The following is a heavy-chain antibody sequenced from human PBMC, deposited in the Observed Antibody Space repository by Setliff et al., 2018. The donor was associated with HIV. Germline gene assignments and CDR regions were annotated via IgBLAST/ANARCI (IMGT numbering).Heavy chain of an antibody. CDR2: ITPIGTT. J-gene: IGHJ4*02. CDR1: GYMFKDYG. CDR3: ARSGSPYGPNSGHFDS. Sequence: SVKVSCKTSGYMFKDYGIIWVRQAPGQGLEWVGVITPIGTTNFAQTFQGRVTITADESTNTVHMELSRLTSDDTAMYFCARSGSPYGPNSGHFDSWGQGTLVTVSS. D-gene: IGHD4-17*01. V-gene: IGHV1-69*13.